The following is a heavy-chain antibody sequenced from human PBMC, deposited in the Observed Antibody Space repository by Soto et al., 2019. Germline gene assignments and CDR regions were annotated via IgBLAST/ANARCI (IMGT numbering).Heavy chain of an antibody. CDR3: ATDHPDPNIVGATRIYYYGMDV. V-gene: IGHV1-24*01. J-gene: IGHJ6*02. Sequence: QVQLVQSGAEVKKPGASVKVSCKVSGYTLTELSMHWVRQAPGKGREWMGGFDPEDGETIYAQKFQGRVTMTEDTSTDTAYMELSSLRSEDTAVYYCATDHPDPNIVGATRIYYYGMDVWGQGTTVTVSS. CDR1: GYTLTELS. D-gene: IGHD1-26*01. CDR2: FDPEDGET.